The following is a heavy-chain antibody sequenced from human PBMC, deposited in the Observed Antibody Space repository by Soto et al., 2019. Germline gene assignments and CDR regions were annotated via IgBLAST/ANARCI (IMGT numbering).Heavy chain of an antibody. CDR3: ARVGDIVVVPAALSFDY. Sequence: EVQLVESGGGLVKPGGSLRLSCAASGFTFSSYSMNWVRQAPGKGLEWVSSISSSSSYIYYADSVKGRFTISRDNAKNSLYLQMNSLRAEDTAVYYCARVGDIVVVPAALSFDYWGQGTLVTVSS. CDR1: GFTFSSYS. CDR2: ISSSSSYI. D-gene: IGHD2-2*01. V-gene: IGHV3-21*01. J-gene: IGHJ4*02.